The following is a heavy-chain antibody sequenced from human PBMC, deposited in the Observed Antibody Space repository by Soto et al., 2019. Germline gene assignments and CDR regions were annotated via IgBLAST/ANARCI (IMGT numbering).Heavy chain of an antibody. Sequence: ASVKVSCKASGYTFTSYGISWVRQAPGQGLEWMGGIIPIFGTANYAQKFQGRVTITADESTSTAYMELSSLRSEDTAVYYCARDQRAQWGLRFSPHMDVWGQGTTVTVSS. CDR2: IIPIFGTA. V-gene: IGHV1-69*13. CDR3: ARDQRAQWGLRFSPHMDV. CDR1: GYTFTSYG. D-gene: IGHD5-12*01. J-gene: IGHJ6*02.